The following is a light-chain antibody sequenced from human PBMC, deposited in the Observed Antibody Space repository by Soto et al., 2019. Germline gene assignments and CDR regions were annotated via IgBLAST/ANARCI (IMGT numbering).Light chain of an antibody. Sequence: DIQMTQSPSSLSASVGDRVTITCRASQSIASYLNWYQQKPGKAPTLLIYAASSFQSGVPSRFSGSGSGTDFTLTISSLQPEDFATYYCLQSYRFPRTFGQGTKVEIK. J-gene: IGKJ1*01. CDR2: AAS. CDR3: LQSYRFPRT. CDR1: QSIASY. V-gene: IGKV1-39*01.